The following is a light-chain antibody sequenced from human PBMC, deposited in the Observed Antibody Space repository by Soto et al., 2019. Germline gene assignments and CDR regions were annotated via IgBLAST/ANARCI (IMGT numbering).Light chain of an antibody. CDR3: SSFTSTSTY. Sequence: QSVLTQPASVSGSPGQSITISCTVGSSDVGGYNSVYWYQQHPGKAPKLIIYDVSNRPSGVSDHFSGSKSGNTASLTISGLLAEDEADYYCSSFTSTSTYFGTGTKVTVL. CDR2: DVS. CDR1: SSDVGGYNS. V-gene: IGLV2-14*03. J-gene: IGLJ1*01.